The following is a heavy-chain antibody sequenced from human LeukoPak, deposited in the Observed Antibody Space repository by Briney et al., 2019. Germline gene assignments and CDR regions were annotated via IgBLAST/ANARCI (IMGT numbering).Heavy chain of an antibody. J-gene: IGHJ3*02. CDR2: IYHSGST. V-gene: IGHV4-38-2*02. CDR3: ASSYYYDSSGYLYNAFDI. CDR1: GYSISSGYY. Sequence: SETLSLTCTVSGYSISSGYYWGWIRQPPGKGLEWIGSIYHSGSTYYNPSLKSRVTISVDTSKNQFSLKLSSVTAADTAVYYCASSYYYDSSGYLYNAFDIWGQGTMVTVSS. D-gene: IGHD3-22*01.